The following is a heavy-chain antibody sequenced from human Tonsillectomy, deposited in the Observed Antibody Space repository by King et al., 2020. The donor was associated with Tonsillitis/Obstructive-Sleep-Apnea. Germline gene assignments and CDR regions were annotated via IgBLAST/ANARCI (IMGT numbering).Heavy chain of an antibody. CDR3: TTYYDFWGGYYG. Sequence: VQLVESGGGLVKPGGSLRLSCAASGFTFSNAWMSWVRQAPGKGLEWVGRIKSKTDGGTTDYAAPVNGRFTISRDDSKNTLYLQMNSLKTENTAVYYCTTYYDFWGGYYGWGQGTLVTVSS. D-gene: IGHD3-3*01. CDR1: GFTFSNAW. V-gene: IGHV3-15*01. CDR2: IKSKTDGGTT. J-gene: IGHJ4*02.